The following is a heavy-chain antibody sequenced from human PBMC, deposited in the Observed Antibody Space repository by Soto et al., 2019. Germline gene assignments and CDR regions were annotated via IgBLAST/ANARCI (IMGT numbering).Heavy chain of an antibody. CDR1: GGSISSGGYY. CDR3: ARGDFWSGYYPYYFDY. J-gene: IGHJ4*02. Sequence: QVQLQESGPGLVKPSQTLSLTCTVSGGSISSGGYYWSWIRQHPGKGLEWIGYIYYSGSTYYNPSVECRVTISVDTSKNQFSLKLSSVPAADTAVYYCARGDFWSGYYPYYFDYWGQGTLVTVSS. CDR2: IYYSGST. D-gene: IGHD3-3*01. V-gene: IGHV4-31*03.